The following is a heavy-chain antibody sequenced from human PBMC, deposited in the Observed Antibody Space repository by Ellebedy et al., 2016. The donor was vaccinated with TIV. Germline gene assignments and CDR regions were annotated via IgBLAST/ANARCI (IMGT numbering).Heavy chain of an antibody. V-gene: IGHV3-30-3*02. CDR2: ISYDGSNK. D-gene: IGHD6-13*01. CDR1: GFTFSSYA. Sequence: GGSLRLXCAASGFTFSSYAMHWVRQAPGKGLEWVAVISYDGSNKYYADSVKGRFTISRDNSKNTLYLQMNSLRAEDTAVYYCAKPPGIAAASFLVVGMDVWGQGTTVTVSS. J-gene: IGHJ6*02. CDR3: AKPPGIAAASFLVVGMDV.